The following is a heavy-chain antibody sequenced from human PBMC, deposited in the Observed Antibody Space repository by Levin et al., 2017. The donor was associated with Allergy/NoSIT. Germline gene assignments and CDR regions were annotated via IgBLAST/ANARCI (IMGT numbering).Heavy chain of an antibody. J-gene: IGHJ6*02. CDR3: AREEGWGYHYGMDV. Sequence: RSGGSLRLSCAASGFTFTTFWMTWVRQAPGKGLEWVANIERDGSETYYVDSVKGRFTISRDNAKNSVYLQMNSLRVDDTAVYYCAREEGWGYHYGMDVWGQGTTVTVSS. V-gene: IGHV3-7*01. CDR1: GFTFTTFW. D-gene: IGHD3-16*02. CDR2: IERDGSET.